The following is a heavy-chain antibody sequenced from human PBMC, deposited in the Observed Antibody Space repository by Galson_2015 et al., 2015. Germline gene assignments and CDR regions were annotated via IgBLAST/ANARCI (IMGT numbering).Heavy chain of an antibody. CDR2: ISYSGNT. CDR1: GGSISSTTYY. J-gene: IGHJ4*02. D-gene: IGHD1-26*01. Sequence: SETLSLTCTVSGGSISSTTYYWGWIRQPPGKGLEWIGTISYSGNTYYNPSLKSRVTISVDTSKNHFSLKLSSVTAADTAVYYCASMVGATHTYGYWGQGTLVPVSS. V-gene: IGHV4-39*01. CDR3: ASMVGATHTYGY.